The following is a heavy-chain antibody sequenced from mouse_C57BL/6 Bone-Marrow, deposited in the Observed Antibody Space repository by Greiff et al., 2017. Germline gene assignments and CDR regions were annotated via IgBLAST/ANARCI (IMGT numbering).Heavy chain of an antibody. Sequence: VQLQQPGAELVKPGASVKLSCKASGYTFTSYWMHWVKQRPGQGLEWIGMIHPNSGSTNYNEKFKSKATLTVDKSSSTAYMQLSSLTSEDSAVYYCARSKRRMEPFAYWGQGTLVTVSA. J-gene: IGHJ3*01. D-gene: IGHD2-3*01. CDR3: ARSKRRMEPFAY. CDR2: IHPNSGST. V-gene: IGHV1-64*01. CDR1: GYTFTSYW.